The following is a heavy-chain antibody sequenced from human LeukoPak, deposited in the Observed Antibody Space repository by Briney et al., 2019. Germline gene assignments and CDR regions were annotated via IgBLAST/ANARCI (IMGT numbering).Heavy chain of an antibody. CDR2: IVNSGGST. J-gene: IGHJ4*02. CDR1: GFTFSNYA. D-gene: IGHD5-18*01. Sequence: GGSLRLSCVASGFTFSNYAMSWVRQAPGKGLEWVSGIVNSGGSTYYADSVRGRLTISRDNSKKAVYLQMSSLRGDDTAIYYCAKDRAGYSYGMFDSWGQGTLVTVSS. CDR3: AKDRAGYSYGMFDS. V-gene: IGHV3-23*01.